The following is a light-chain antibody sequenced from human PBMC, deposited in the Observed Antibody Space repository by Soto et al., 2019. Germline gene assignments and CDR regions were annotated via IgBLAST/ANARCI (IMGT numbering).Light chain of an antibody. CDR3: HQRQYWPPIT. V-gene: IGKV3-15*01. CDR2: GAF. CDR1: QSVRAK. J-gene: IGKJ5*01. Sequence: ETVMTQSPATLSVSPGERATLSCRASQSVRAKLAWYQQKPGQAPRLLIYGAFTRATGIPARFSGSGSGTDFTLTISSLEPEDFAVYYCHQRQYWPPITFGQGTRLEI.